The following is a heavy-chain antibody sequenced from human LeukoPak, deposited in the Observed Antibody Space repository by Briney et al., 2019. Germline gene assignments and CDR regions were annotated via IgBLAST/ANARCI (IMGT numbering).Heavy chain of an antibody. CDR3: ARVRSDVVVVAAILDY. D-gene: IGHD2-15*01. CDR2: ISSSGSTI. V-gene: IGHV3-48*03. J-gene: IGHJ4*02. Sequence: GGSLRLSCAASGFTFSSYEMNWVRQAPGKELEWVSYISSSGSTIYYADSVKGRFTISRDNAKNSLYLQMNSLRAEDTAVYYCARVRSDVVVVAAILDYWGQGTLVTVSS. CDR1: GFTFSSYE.